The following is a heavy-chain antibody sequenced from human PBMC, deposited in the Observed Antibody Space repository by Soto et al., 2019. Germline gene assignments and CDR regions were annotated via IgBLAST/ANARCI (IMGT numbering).Heavy chain of an antibody. CDR1: GYTFTGYY. V-gene: IGHV1-2*04. J-gene: IGHJ4*02. D-gene: IGHD3-9*01. CDR2: INPNSGGT. CDR3: ARALRKPTQNDILTGYDY. Sequence: ASVKVSCKASGYTFTGYYMHWVRQAPGQGLEWMGWINPNSGGTNYAQKFQGWVTMTRDTSISTAYMELSRLRSDDTAVYYCARALRKPTQNDILTGYDYWGQGTLVTVSS.